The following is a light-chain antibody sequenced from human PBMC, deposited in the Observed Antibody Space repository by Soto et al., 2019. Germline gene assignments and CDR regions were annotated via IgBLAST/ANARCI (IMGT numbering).Light chain of an antibody. J-gene: IGKJ1*01. CDR2: DAS. V-gene: IGKV1-5*01. CDR1: QSISSW. Sequence: DIQMTQSPSTLSASVGARVIITCRASQSISSWLAWYQQKPGKAPKLLIYDASSLESGVPSRFSGSGSGTEFTLTISCLQSEDFATYYCQQYYSYPSWTFGQGTKVDIK. CDR3: QQYYSYPSWT.